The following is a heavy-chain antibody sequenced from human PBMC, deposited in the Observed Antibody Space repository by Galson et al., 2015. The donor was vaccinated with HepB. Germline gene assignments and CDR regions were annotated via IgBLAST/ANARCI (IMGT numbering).Heavy chain of an antibody. CDR3: AHSRLSAYDFWSGPMDDYYGMDV. V-gene: IGHV2-5*01. Sequence: PSPVKPTQTLTLTCTFSGFSLSTSGVGVGWIRQPPGKALEWLAHIYWNDDKRYSPSLKSRLTITKDTSKNQVVLTMTNMDPVDTATYYCAHSRLSAYDFWSGPMDDYYGMDVWGQGTTVTVSS. CDR2: IYWNDDK. J-gene: IGHJ6*02. CDR1: GFSLSTSGVG. D-gene: IGHD3-3*01.